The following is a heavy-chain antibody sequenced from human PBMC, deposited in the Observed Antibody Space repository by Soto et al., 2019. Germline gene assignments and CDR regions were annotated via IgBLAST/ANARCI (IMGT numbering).Heavy chain of an antibody. Sequence: SETLSLTCTVSGGSISSYYWSWIRQPPGKGLEWIGYIYYSGSTNYNPSLKSRVTITRDMSTSTAYMELSSLRSEDTAVYYCAAVHSSSWSNGPYGMDVWGQGTTVTVSS. V-gene: IGHV4-59*03. D-gene: IGHD6-13*01. CDR2: IYYSGST. J-gene: IGHJ6*02. CDR1: GGSISSYY. CDR3: AAVHSSSWSNGPYGMDV.